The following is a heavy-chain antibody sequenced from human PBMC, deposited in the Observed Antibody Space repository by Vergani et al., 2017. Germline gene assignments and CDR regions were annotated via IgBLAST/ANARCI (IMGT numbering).Heavy chain of an antibody. V-gene: IGHV3-21*01. J-gene: IGHJ4*02. CDR2: ISSSSSYI. CDR3: ARDVATLDCSGGSCYGG. D-gene: IGHD2-15*01. Sequence: EVQLVESGGGLVKPGGSLRLSCAASGFTFSSYSMNWVRQAPGKGLEWVSSISSSSSYIYYADSVKGRFTISRDNAKNSLYLQMNSLRAGDTAVYYCARDVATLDCSGGSCYGGWGQGTLVTVSS. CDR1: GFTFSSYS.